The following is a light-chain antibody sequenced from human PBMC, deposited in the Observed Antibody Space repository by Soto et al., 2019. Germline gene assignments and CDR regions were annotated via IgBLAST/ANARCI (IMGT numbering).Light chain of an antibody. CDR3: QQLNSFPLT. CDR2: GTS. CDR1: QSVSSSY. Sequence: EIVLTQSPGTLSLSPGERATLSCRASQSVSSSYLAWYRQNPGQAPRLLMYGTSNRAGGIPDRFSGSGSGTDFTLTISRLEPEDFAVYYCQQLNSFPLTFGGGTKVEIK. J-gene: IGKJ4*01. V-gene: IGKV3-20*01.